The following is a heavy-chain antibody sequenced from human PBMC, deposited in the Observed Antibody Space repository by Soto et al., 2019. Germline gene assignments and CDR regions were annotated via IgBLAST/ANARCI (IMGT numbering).Heavy chain of an antibody. Sequence: EVQLVESGGGLVQPGGSLRLSCAASGFTFSSYEMNWVRQAPGKGLEWVSYISSSGSTIYYADSVKGRFTISRDNAKNSLYLQMNSLRAEDTAVYYCASITIFGVVTRARTDPYDYWGQGTLVTVSS. CDR1: GFTFSSYE. CDR3: ASITIFGVVTRARTDPYDY. J-gene: IGHJ4*02. V-gene: IGHV3-48*03. CDR2: ISSSGSTI. D-gene: IGHD3-3*01.